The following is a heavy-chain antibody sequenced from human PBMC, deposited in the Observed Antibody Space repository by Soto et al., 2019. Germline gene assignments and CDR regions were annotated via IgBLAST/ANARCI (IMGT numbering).Heavy chain of an antibody. Sequence: GASVKVSCKASGCTVSSYAISCVRQAPGQVLEWMGGIIPIFGTANYAQKFQGRVTITADESTSTAYMELSSLRSEDTAVYYCARDLPYYYDSSGYDAFDIWGQGTMVTVSS. CDR3: ARDLPYYYDSSGYDAFDI. D-gene: IGHD3-22*01. J-gene: IGHJ3*02. CDR1: GCTVSSYA. V-gene: IGHV1-69*13. CDR2: IIPIFGTA.